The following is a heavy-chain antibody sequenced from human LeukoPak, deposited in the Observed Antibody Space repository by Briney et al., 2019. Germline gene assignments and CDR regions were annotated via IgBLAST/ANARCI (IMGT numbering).Heavy chain of an antibody. D-gene: IGHD2-8*01. CDR1: GDSISAGYW. CDR2: IYQSGST. Sequence: SGTLSLTCAVSGDSISAGYWWSWARQPPGKGLEWIGEIYQSGSTNYNPSLKSRVTISLDKSKNQVSLKLTSVTAADTAVYYCARATGYCTNGVCPRWFDPWGQGTLVTVSS. CDR3: ARATGYCTNGVCPRWFDP. V-gene: IGHV4-4*02. J-gene: IGHJ5*02.